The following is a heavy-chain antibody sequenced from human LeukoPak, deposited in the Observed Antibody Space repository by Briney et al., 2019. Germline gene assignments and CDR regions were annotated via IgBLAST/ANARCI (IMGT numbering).Heavy chain of an antibody. CDR1: GFTFSSYA. CDR2: ISGSGGST. V-gene: IGHV3-23*01. CDR3: ASQFRGYCSSTSCSRDDY. Sequence: GGSLRLSCAASGFTFSSYAMSWVRQAPGEGLEWVSAISGSGGSTYYADSVKGRFTISRDNSKNTLYLQMNSLRAEDTAVYYCASQFRGYCSSTSCSRDDYWGQGTLVTVSS. J-gene: IGHJ4*02. D-gene: IGHD2-2*01.